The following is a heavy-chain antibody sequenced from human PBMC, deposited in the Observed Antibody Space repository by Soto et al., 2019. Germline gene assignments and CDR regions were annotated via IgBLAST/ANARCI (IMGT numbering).Heavy chain of an antibody. D-gene: IGHD3-9*01. J-gene: IGHJ4*02. CDR2: ISAYNGNT. CDR3: ARKGLVINFDY. V-gene: IGHV1-18*01. CDR1: GYTFTSYA. Sequence: ASVKVSCKASGYTFTSYAMHWVRQAPGQRLEWMGWISAYNGNTNYAQKLQGRVTMTTDTSTSTAYMELRSLRSDDTAVYYCARKGLVINFDYWGQGTLVTVSS.